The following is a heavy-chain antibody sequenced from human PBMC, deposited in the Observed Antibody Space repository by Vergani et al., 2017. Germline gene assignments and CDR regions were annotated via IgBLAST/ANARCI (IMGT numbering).Heavy chain of an antibody. CDR1: GFTFSSYA. J-gene: IGHJ4*02. CDR2: ISGSGGST. Sequence: EVQLLESGGGLVQPGGSLRLSCAASGFTFSSYAMSWVRQAPGKGLEWVSAISGSGGSTYYADSVKGRFTISRDNSKNTLYLQMNSLRAEDTAVYYCAKDPGTAPLPPQERFDDWGQGTLVTVSS. CDR3: AKDPGTAPLPPQERFDD. V-gene: IGHV3-23*01. D-gene: IGHD6-13*01.